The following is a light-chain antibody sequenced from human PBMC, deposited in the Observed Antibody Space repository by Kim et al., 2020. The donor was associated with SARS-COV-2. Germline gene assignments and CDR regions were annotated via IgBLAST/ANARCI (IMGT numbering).Light chain of an antibody. CDR3: SSYGGSNNVI. CDR1: SGYVGGYNY. J-gene: IGLJ2*01. CDR2: EVS. V-gene: IGLV2-8*01. Sequence: QSALTQPPAASGSPGQSVTISCTGTSGYVGGYNYVSWYQQHPGKAPKLMIFEVSRRPSGVPDRFSGSKSDNTASLTVSGLQAEDEADYYCSSYGGSNNVIFGGGTQLTVL.